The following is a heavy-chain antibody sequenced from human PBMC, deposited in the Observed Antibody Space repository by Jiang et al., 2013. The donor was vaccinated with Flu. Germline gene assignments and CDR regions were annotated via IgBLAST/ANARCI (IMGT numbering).Heavy chain of an antibody. D-gene: IGHD3-10*01. CDR1: GGSISSFY. CDR2: IYYSGST. CDR3: AGELSDYYYYGMDV. V-gene: IGHV4-59*12. J-gene: IGHJ6*02. Sequence: SGSGLVKPSETLSLTCTVSGGSISSFYCSWIRQPPGKGLEWIGYIYYSGSTNYNPSLKSRVTISVDTSKNQFSLKLSSVTAADTAVYYCAGELSDYYYYGMDVWGQGTTVTVS.